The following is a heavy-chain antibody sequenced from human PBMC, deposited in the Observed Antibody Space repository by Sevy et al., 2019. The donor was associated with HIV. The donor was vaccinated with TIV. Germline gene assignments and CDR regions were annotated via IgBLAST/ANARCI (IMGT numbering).Heavy chain of an antibody. CDR2: IKSKTDGGTR. CDR1: GFSFTNAW. V-gene: IGHV3-15*01. D-gene: IGHD1-26*01. J-gene: IGHJ4*02. CDR3: TAGVGTSDCDY. Sequence: GGSLRLSCAASGFSFTNAWMSWVRQAPGKGLEWVGRIKSKTDGGTRDFAAPVKGRFAISRADSKSTFYLQMDSLKTEDTGVYYCTAGVGTSDCDYWGQGILVTVSS.